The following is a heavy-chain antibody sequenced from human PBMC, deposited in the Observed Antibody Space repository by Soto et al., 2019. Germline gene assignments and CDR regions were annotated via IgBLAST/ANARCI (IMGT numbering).Heavy chain of an antibody. CDR3: ARDTMYYRSGNGPPGGMDV. CDR1: GYTFTGYY. V-gene: IGHV1-2*04. Sequence: QVQLVQSGAEVKKPGASVKVSCKASGYTFTGYYIHWVRQAPGQGLEWMGWINPNSGGTNYAQKFQGWVTMTRDTSISTAYMELSRLRSDDTAVYYCARDTMYYRSGNGPPGGMDVWGQGTTVTVSS. J-gene: IGHJ6*02. CDR2: INPNSGGT. D-gene: IGHD3-10*01.